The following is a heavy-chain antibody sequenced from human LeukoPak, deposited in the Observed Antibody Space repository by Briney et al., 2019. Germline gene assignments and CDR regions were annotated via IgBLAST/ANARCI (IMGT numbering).Heavy chain of an antibody. V-gene: IGHV3-7*01. CDR1: GFTFSSYW. J-gene: IGHJ4*02. CDR2: IKQDGSEK. D-gene: IGHD3-9*01. CDR3: ARELGMDDILTGGMDY. Sequence: GGSLRLSCAASGFTFSSYWMSWVRQAPGKGLEWVANIKQDGSEKYYVDSVKGRFTISRDNAKNSLYLQMNSLRAEDTAVYYCARELGMDDILTGGMDYWGQGTLVTVSS.